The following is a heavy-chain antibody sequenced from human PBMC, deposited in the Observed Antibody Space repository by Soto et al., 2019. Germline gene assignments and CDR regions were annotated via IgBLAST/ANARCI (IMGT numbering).Heavy chain of an antibody. J-gene: IGHJ6*02. V-gene: IGHV4-34*01. D-gene: IGHD1-1*01. CDR1: GGSFSGWH. CDR2: ASHTGGT. CDR3: ARSRNLDV. Sequence: QVQVQQWGAGLLKFSETLSLTCAVNGGSFSGWHWNWIRQPPGKGLERIGEASHTGGTNYNPSLESRVTISVDRSRNPLSLKLTSVSAADTAVYYCARSRNLDVWGPGTTVIVSS.